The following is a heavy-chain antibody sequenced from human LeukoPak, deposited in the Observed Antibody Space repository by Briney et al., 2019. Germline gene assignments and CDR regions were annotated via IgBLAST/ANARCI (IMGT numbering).Heavy chain of an antibody. Sequence: SETLSLTCTVSGGSISSGSYYWSWIRQPAGKGLEWIGRIYTSGSTNYNPSLKSRVTISVDTSKNQFSLKLSSVTAADTAMYYCAREAYDVLTTDWFDPWGQGTLVTVSS. CDR3: AREAYDVLTTDWFDP. D-gene: IGHD3-9*01. CDR1: GGSISSGSYY. CDR2: IYTSGST. V-gene: IGHV4-61*02. J-gene: IGHJ5*02.